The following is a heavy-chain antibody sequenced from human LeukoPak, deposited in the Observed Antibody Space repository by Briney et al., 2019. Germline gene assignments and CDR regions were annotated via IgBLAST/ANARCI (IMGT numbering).Heavy chain of an antibody. Sequence: SETLSLTCTVSGGSISSYYWSWIRQPPGKGLEWIGYIYYSGSNNYNPSLKSQVTISVDTSKNQYSLKLSSVTAADTAVYYCASFSRYSSGWYGYCDYWGQGTLVTVPS. V-gene: IGHV4-59*01. CDR2: IYYSGSN. D-gene: IGHD6-19*01. CDR1: GGSISSYY. J-gene: IGHJ4*02. CDR3: ASFSRYSSGWYGYCDY.